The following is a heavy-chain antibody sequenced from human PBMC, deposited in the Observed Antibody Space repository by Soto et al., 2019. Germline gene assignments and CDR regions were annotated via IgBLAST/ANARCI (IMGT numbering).Heavy chain of an antibody. CDR3: TRRAPSRALDF. Sequence: GGSLRLSCVASGFTFSDHNIDWVRQAPGKGLEWVGRTRGKANSYTTDYAASVKGRFTISRDDSKNSAFLQMNSLKTEDTALYYCTRRAPSRALDFWGQGXPVTVSS. J-gene: IGHJ4*02. CDR1: GFTFSDHN. V-gene: IGHV3-72*01. CDR2: TRGKANSYTT.